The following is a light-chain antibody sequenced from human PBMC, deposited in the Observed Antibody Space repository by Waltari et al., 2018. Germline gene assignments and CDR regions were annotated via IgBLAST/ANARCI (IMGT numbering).Light chain of an antibody. J-gene: IGKJ1*01. Sequence: EIVLTQSPGTLSLSPGERATLSCRASQSVSRALAWYPQNPGQAPRLLIYGASNRATGIPDRFSGSGSGTDFSLIISRLGPEDFAVYYCQHYVSLPVTFGQGTKVEIK. V-gene: IGKV3-20*01. CDR3: QHYVSLPVT. CDR2: GAS. CDR1: QSVSRA.